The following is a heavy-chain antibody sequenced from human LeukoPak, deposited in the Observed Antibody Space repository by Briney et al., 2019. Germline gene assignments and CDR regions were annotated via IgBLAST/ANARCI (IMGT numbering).Heavy chain of an antibody. CDR1: GFTFSSYA. D-gene: IGHD2-2*01. V-gene: IGHV3-30-3*01. CDR3: ARDGVVPAARTYTFDY. J-gene: IGHJ4*02. Sequence: GGSLRLSCAASGFTFSSYAKHWVRQAPGKGLEWVAVISYDGSNKYYADSVKGRFTISKDNSKNTLYLQMNSLRAEDTAVYYCARDGVVPAARTYTFDYWGQGTLVTVSS. CDR2: ISYDGSNK.